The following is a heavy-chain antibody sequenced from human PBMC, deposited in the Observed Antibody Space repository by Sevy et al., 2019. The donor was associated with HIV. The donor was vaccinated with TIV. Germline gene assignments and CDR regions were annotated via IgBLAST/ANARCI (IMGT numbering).Heavy chain of an antibody. D-gene: IGHD6-19*01. Sequence: GGSLRLSCAASGFTFSSYAMSWVRQAPGKGLEWVSAISGSGGSTYYADSVKGRFTISRDNSKNTLYLQMNSLRAEDTVVYYCAKDGSSGWSQHWGQGTLVTVSS. V-gene: IGHV3-23*01. J-gene: IGHJ1*01. CDR3: AKDGSSGWSQH. CDR2: ISGSGGST. CDR1: GFTFSSYA.